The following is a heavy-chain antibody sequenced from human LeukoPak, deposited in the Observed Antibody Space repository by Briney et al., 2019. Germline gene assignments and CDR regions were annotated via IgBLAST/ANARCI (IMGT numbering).Heavy chain of an antibody. D-gene: IGHD5-18*01. V-gene: IGHV4-34*01. CDR2: INHSGST. Sequence: PSETLSLTCAVYGGSFSGYYWSWIRQPPGKGLEWIGEINHSGSTNYNPSLKSRVTISVDTSKNQFSLKLSSVTAADTAVYYCASLGIQLWESPKKYFQHWGQGTLVTVSS. CDR1: GGSFSGYY. J-gene: IGHJ1*01. CDR3: ASLGIQLWESPKKYFQH.